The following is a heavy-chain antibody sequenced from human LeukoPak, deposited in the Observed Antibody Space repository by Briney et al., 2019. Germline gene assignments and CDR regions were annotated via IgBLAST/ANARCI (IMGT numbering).Heavy chain of an antibody. V-gene: IGHV3-7*01. CDR3: ARSYYYGSGSYYPTNWFDP. CDR1: GFTFSSYW. Sequence: GGSLRLSCAASGFTFSSYWMSWVRQAPRKGLEWVANIKQDGSEKYYVDSVKGRFTISRDNAKNSLYLQMNSLRAEDTAVYYCARSYYYGSGSYYPTNWFDPWGQGTLVTVSS. D-gene: IGHD3-10*01. J-gene: IGHJ5*02. CDR2: IKQDGSEK.